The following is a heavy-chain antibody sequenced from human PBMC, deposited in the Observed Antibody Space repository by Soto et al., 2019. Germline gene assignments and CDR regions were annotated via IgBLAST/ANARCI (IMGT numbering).Heavy chain of an antibody. V-gene: IGHV3-15*01. J-gene: IGHJ4*02. CDR3: TTENYYDSSGYYYSNY. CDR2: IKSKTDGGTT. Sequence: GWCMRLSCAASGFSFSNAWMSWARQKTGKGLEWVGRIKSKTDGGTTDYAAPVKGRFTISRDDSKNTLYLQMNSLKTEDTAVYYCTTENYYDSSGYYYSNYWGQGTLVTVSS. CDR1: GFSFSNAW. D-gene: IGHD3-22*01.